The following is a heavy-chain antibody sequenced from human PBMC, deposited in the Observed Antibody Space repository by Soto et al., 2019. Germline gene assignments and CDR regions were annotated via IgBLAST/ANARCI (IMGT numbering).Heavy chain of an antibody. V-gene: IGHV4-30-4*01. CDR3: ARVGTDVYTTGPADLDY. D-gene: IGHD1-26*01. CDR1: GGSISSGDYY. J-gene: IGHJ4*02. CDR2: IYYSGST. Sequence: QVQLQESGPGLVKPSQTLSLTCTVSGGSISSGDYYWSWIRQPPGKGLEWIWYIYYSGSTYYNPSLKSRVTISVDTSKNQFSLNLSSVTAADTAAFYCARVGTDVYTTGPADLDYWGEGTLVAVAS.